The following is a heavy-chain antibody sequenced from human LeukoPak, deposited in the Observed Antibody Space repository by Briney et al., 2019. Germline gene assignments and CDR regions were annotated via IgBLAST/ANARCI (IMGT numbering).Heavy chain of an antibody. CDR1: GFTFSSYW. V-gene: IGHV3-7*05. Sequence: PGGSLRLSCAASGFTFSSYWMSWVRQAPGKGLEWVANIKQDGSEKYYVDSVKGRFTISRDNAKNSLYLQMNSLRAEDTAVYYCARASRYCSGGSCQKYWGQGTLVTVSS. CDR3: ARASRYCSGGSCQKY. J-gene: IGHJ4*02. CDR2: IKQDGSEK. D-gene: IGHD2-15*01.